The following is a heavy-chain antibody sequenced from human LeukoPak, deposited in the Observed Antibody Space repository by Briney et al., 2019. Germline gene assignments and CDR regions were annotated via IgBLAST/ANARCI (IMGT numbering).Heavy chain of an antibody. Sequence: ASVKVSCKASGYTFTGYYMHWVRQAPGQGLEWMGWINPNSGGTNYAQKFQGRVTMTRDTSISTAYMELSRLRSDDTAVYYCARAIPGIVVVVAATLSYFDYWGQGTLVTVSS. V-gene: IGHV1-2*02. CDR2: INPNSGGT. D-gene: IGHD2-15*01. CDR1: GYTFTGYY. J-gene: IGHJ4*02. CDR3: ARAIPGIVVVVAATLSYFDY.